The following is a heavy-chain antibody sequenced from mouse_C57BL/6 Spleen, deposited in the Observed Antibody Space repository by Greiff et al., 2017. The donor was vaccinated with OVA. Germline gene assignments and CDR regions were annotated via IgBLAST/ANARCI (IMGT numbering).Heavy chain of an antibody. CDR1: GYTFTDYY. D-gene: IGHD4-1*01. J-gene: IGHJ1*03. Sequence: EVQLQQSGPELVKPGASVKISCKASGYTFTDYYMNWVKQSHGKSLEWIGDINPNNGGTSYNQKFKGKATLTVDKSSSTAYMELRSLTSEDSAVYYCARTGTWRYFDVWGTGTTVTVSS. CDR3: ARTGTWRYFDV. CDR2: INPNNGGT. V-gene: IGHV1-26*01.